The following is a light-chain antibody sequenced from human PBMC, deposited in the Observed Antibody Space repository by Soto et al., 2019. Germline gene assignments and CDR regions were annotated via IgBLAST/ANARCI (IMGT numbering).Light chain of an antibody. V-gene: IGLV2-11*01. J-gene: IGLJ2*01. CDR3: SSYAGSYTLV. CDR1: SNDVGCYNF. CDR2: DVS. Sequence: QSALTQRRSVSGSPGQSVTISCTGTSNDVGCYNFVSWYQQHPGKVPKLFIYDVSRRPSGVPDRFSGSKSGNTASLTISGLQAEDEDDYYCSSYAGSYTLVFGGGTKLTVL.